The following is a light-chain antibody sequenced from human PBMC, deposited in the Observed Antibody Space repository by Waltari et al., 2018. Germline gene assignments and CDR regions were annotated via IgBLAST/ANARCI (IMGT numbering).Light chain of an antibody. Sequence: VLTQSPGTLSLSPGERATLSCRASQSLTKRYLAWYQQKPGQAHRLLIYGASSRSAGIPDRFSGSGSGTDFTVTISRLEPEDFAVYYCQQYGSSVLYTFGQGTKLEIK. CDR3: QQYGSSVLYT. V-gene: IGKV3-20*01. J-gene: IGKJ2*01. CDR2: GAS. CDR1: QSLTKRY.